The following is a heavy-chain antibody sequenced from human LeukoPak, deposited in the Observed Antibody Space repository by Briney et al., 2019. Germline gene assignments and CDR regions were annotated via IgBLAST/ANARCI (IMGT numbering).Heavy chain of an antibody. V-gene: IGHV1-69*01. J-gene: IGHJ6*03. CDR1: GGTFSSYA. CDR3: ASRPPGDYYYYYLDV. D-gene: IGHD3-10*01. Sequence: SSVKVSCKASGGTFSSYAISWVRQAPGQGLEWMGGIIPIFGTANYAQKFQGRVTITADESTSTAYMELSSLRSEDTAVYYCASRPPGDYYYYYLDVCGKGTTVTVSS. CDR2: IIPIFGTA.